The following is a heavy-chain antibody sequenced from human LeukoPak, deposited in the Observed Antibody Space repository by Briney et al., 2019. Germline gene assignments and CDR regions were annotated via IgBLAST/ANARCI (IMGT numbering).Heavy chain of an antibody. CDR1: GFTFSNYA. V-gene: IGHV3-21*04. Sequence: PGGSLRLSCAASGFTFSNYAMTWVRQAPGKGLEWVSSISSSSSYIYYADSVKGRFTISRDNAKNSLYLQMNSLRAEDTAVYYCAKLPSLSSLNWIDYWGQGTLVTVSS. CDR2: ISSSSSYI. J-gene: IGHJ4*02. D-gene: IGHD1-1*01. CDR3: AKLPSLSSLNWIDY.